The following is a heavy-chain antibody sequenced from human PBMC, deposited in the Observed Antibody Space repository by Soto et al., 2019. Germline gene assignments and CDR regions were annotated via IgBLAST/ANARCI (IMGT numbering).Heavy chain of an antibody. CDR1: GFTFSSYG. CDR3: ARGPYCSSTSCRRNYYYMDV. Sequence: GGSLRLSCAASGFTFSSYGMHWVRQAPGKGLEWVAVIWYDGSNKYYADSVKGRFTISRDNSKNTLYLQMNSLRAEDTAVYYCARGPYCSSTSCRRNYYYMDVWGKGTTVTVSS. V-gene: IGHV3-33*01. CDR2: IWYDGSNK. J-gene: IGHJ6*03. D-gene: IGHD2-2*01.